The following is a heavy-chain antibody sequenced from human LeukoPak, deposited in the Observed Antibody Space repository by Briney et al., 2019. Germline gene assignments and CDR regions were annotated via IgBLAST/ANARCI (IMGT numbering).Heavy chain of an antibody. CDR1: GGSISNYY. CDR3: ARQAAQTYDY. V-gene: IGHV4-4*07. Sequence: SETLSLTCTVSGGSISNYYWSWIRQPAGKRLEWIGRISKSGSTNYNPSLKSRVTMSVDTSRNQLSLKLSSVTAADTAVYYCARQAAQTYDYWGQGTLVTVSS. CDR2: ISKSGST. J-gene: IGHJ4*02.